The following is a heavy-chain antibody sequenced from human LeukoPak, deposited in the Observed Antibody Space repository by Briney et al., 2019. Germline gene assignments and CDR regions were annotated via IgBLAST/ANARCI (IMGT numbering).Heavy chain of an antibody. CDR3: ARGQYTDGLSY. J-gene: IGHJ4*02. D-gene: IGHD5-24*01. Sequence: GGSLRLSCAASGFTFSSYATSWVRQAPGKGLEWVSAISGSGGSTYYADSVKGRFTISRDNAENSLFLQMNGLRPEDTAVFYCARGQYTDGLSYWGQGTLVTVSS. CDR1: GFTFSSYA. V-gene: IGHV3-23*01. CDR2: ISGSGGST.